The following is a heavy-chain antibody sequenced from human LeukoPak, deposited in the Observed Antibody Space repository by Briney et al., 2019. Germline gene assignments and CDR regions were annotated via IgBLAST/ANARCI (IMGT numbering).Heavy chain of an antibody. J-gene: IGHJ4*02. D-gene: IGHD3-22*01. V-gene: IGHV4-39*07. CDR3: ARYYYDSSGYFDY. CDR2: IYYSGST. Sequence: SETLSLTCTVSGGSISSSSYYWGWIRQPPGKGLEWIGTIYYSGSTYYNPSLKSRVTISVDTSKNQFSLKLSSVTAADTAVYYCARYYYDSSGYFDYWGQGTLVTVSS. CDR1: GGSISSSSYY.